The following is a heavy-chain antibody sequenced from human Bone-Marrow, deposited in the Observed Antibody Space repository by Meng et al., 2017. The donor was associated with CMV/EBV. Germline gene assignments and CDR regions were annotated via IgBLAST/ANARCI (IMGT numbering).Heavy chain of an antibody. CDR3: AKGGGVAPGAHKLSYYFDY. CDR2: ISGSGGST. D-gene: IGHD2-2*01. V-gene: IGHV3-23*01. Sequence: GESLKISCAASGFTFSSYAMSWVRQAPGKGLEWVSAISGSGGSTYYADSVKGRFTISRDNSKNTLYLQMNSLRAEDTAVYYCAKGGGVAPGAHKLSYYFDYWGQGTLVTVSS. J-gene: IGHJ4*02. CDR1: GFTFSSYA.